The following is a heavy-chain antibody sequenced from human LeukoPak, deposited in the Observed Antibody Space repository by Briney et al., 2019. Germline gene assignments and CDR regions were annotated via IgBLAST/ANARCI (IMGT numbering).Heavy chain of an antibody. V-gene: IGHV1-46*01. Sequence: ASVKVSCKASGYTFTSYYMHWVRQAPGQGLEWMGIVNPNSGGTTYAQKFQGRVTMTRDTSTSTVYMELSSLRSEDTAVYYCARDPLNCSGGRCSFYYYGMDVWGQGTTVTVSS. J-gene: IGHJ6*02. CDR1: GYTFTSYY. CDR3: ARDPLNCSGGRCSFYYYGMDV. CDR2: VNPNSGGT. D-gene: IGHD2-15*01.